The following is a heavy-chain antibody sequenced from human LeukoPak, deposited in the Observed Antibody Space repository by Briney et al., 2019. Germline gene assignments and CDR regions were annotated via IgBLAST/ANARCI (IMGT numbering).Heavy chain of an antibody. J-gene: IGHJ5*02. V-gene: IGHV3-48*03. CDR2: ITISGHTK. Sequence: GGSLRLSCAASGFDLHTYEMNWVRPAPGKGLEWIADITISGHTKNYADSVKGRFTISRDSARTSLYLQMNSLRVEDTGVYFCARGDPHADLWGQGTLVTVSS. CDR1: GFDLHTYE. CDR3: ARGDPHADL.